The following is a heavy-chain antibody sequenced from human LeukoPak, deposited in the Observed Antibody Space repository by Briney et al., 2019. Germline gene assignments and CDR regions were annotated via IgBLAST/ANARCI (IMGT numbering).Heavy chain of an antibody. D-gene: IGHD3-16*02. CDR2: IHSGATT. CDR1: GSSVSRTTYY. J-gene: IGHJ4*02. Sequence: SETLSLTCTVSGSSVSRTTYYWGWIRQPPGKGLEWIGSIHSGATTYYTPSLRSRVSISVDTSKNQFFLRLHSVVTSDTAVYYCARRGPYYDPAWGTYRDTKTDDVDYWGQGILVAVSS. CDR3: ARRGPYYDPAWGTYRDTKTDDVDY. V-gene: IGHV4-39*01.